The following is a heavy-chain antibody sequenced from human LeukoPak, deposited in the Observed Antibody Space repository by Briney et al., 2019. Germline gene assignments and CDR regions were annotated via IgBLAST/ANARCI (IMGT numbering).Heavy chain of an antibody. CDR1: GGSFSGYY. Sequence: SETLSLTCAVYGGSFSGYYWSWIRQPPGKGLEWIGEINHSGSTNYNPSLKSRVTISVDTSKNQFSLKLSSVTAADTAVYYCARRGSRNYYDSSGALDIWGQGTMVTVSS. V-gene: IGHV4-34*01. D-gene: IGHD3-22*01. CDR3: ARRGSRNYYDSSGALDI. CDR2: INHSGST. J-gene: IGHJ3*02.